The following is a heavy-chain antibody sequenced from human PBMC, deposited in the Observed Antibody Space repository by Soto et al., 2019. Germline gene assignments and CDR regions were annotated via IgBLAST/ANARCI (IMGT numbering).Heavy chain of an antibody. V-gene: IGHV4-30-2*01. D-gene: IGHD3-22*01. CDR1: DGSISSGGYT. Sequence: QLQLQESGSGLVKPSQTLSLTCAVSDGSISSGGYTWSWIRQPPGKGLEGIGYIYHSGSTYYNPSLKSRVTISVDRSKNQFSLKLSSVTAADTAVYYCARLEIGNYWYFDLWGRGTLVTVSS. CDR3: ARLEIGNYWYFDL. J-gene: IGHJ2*01. CDR2: IYHSGST.